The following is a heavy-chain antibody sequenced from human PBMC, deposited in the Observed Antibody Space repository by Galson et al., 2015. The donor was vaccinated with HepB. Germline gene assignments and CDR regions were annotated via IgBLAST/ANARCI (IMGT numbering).Heavy chain of an antibody. CDR3: ASLGYCNGGDCYRVS. V-gene: IGHV4-4*02. CDR1: GGSMNSRNW. CDR2: IHRSGIA. Sequence: SETLSLTCAVSGGSMNSRNWWSWVRQPPGQGLEWIGEIHRSGIANYNPSLKSRVTISVDKSNNQFSLELRSVTAADTALYYCASLGYCNGGDCYRVSWGQGTLVTVSS. J-gene: IGHJ5*02. D-gene: IGHD2-8*02.